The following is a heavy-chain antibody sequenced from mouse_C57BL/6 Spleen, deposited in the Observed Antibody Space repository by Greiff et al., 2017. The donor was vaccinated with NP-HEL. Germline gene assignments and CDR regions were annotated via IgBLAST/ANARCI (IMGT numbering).Heavy chain of an antibody. Sequence: EVKLEESGPGLVKPSQSLSLTCSVTGYSITSGYYWNWIRQFPGNKLEWMGYISYDGSNNYNPSLKNRISITRDTSKNQFFLKLNSVTTEDTATYYCASGVTTVEKYFDVWGTGTTVTVSS. CDR3: ASGVTTVEKYFDV. J-gene: IGHJ1*03. D-gene: IGHD1-1*01. V-gene: IGHV3-6*01. CDR1: GYSITSGYY. CDR2: ISYDGSN.